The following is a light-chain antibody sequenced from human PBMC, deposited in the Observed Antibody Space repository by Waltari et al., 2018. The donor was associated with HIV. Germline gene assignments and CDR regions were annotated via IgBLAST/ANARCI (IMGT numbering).Light chain of an antibody. J-gene: IGKJ1*01. CDR1: HSVSSN. Sequence: IVMTQSPATLSVSPGERATLSCRASHSVSSNLAWYQQKPGQAPRLLIYDTSTRATCIPARFSGSGSGTEFTLTISSLQSEDFAVYYCQQYNNWWTFGQGTKVEIK. CDR2: DTS. CDR3: QQYNNWWT. V-gene: IGKV3-15*01.